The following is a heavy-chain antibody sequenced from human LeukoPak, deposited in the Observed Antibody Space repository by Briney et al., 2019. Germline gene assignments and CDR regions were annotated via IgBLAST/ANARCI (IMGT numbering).Heavy chain of an antibody. J-gene: IGHJ4*02. D-gene: IGHD3-10*01. CDR2: ISNDGSKT. V-gene: IGHV3-33*06. CDR1: GFTFSLYG. CDR3: AKDSRGANFFGDFDY. Sequence: GGSLRLSCAASGFTFSLYGMHWVRQAPGKGLEWVALISNDGSKTYYADSVKGRFTISRDNSKNTVYLQLSSLRADDTAVYYCAKDSRGANFFGDFDYWGQGTLVTVSS.